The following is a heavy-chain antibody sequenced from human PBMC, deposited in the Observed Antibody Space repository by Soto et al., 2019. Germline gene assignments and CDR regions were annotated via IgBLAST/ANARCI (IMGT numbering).Heavy chain of an antibody. CDR3: ARDVDRTSNLIWFDP. D-gene: IGHD5-12*01. V-gene: IGHV3-33*01. Sequence: GGSLRLSCEVSGFSLSGYGMHWVRQAPGKGLEWVAVIWYDGTTKNYADSVKGRFTISRDSSKNTVYLQMDSLKVEDTAVYYCARDVDRTSNLIWFDPWGQGVMVTVSS. CDR2: IWYDGTTK. CDR1: GFSLSGYG. J-gene: IGHJ5*02.